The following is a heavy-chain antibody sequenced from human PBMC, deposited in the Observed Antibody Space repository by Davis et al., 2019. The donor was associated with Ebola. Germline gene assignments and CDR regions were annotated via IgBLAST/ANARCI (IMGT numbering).Heavy chain of an antibody. CDR2: IYAGDNT. Sequence: GESLKISCAASGFTINNNYMSWVRQAPGKGLQWVSVIYAGDNTFYADSVKGRFTISRDNSKNTVFLQMNSLRAEDTAVYYCAKGSLYGSRSITAGMDVWGQGTTVTVSS. CDR1: GFTINNNY. V-gene: IGHV3-53*01. J-gene: IGHJ6*02. D-gene: IGHD4-17*01. CDR3: AKGSLYGSRSITAGMDV.